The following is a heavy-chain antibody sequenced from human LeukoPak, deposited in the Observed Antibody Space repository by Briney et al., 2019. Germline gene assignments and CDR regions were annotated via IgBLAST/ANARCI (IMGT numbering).Heavy chain of an antibody. CDR1: GFTFSSYA. CDR2: ISGSGGST. V-gene: IGHV3-23*01. CDR3: AKVGDFWSGLAYNYYYGMDV. J-gene: IGHJ6*02. D-gene: IGHD3-3*01. Sequence: GASLRLSCAASGFTFSSYAMSWVRQAPGKGLEWVSAISGSGGSTYYADPVKGRFTISRDNSKNTQYLQMNSLRAEDTAVYYCAKVGDFWSGLAYNYYYGMDVWGQGTTVTVSS.